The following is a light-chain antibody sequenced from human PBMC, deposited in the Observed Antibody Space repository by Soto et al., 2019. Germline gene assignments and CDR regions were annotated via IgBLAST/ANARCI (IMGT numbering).Light chain of an antibody. J-gene: IGKJ1*01. CDR2: GAS. CDR1: QSVSGN. Sequence: IVMTQSPATVSGSPGERVTLSCRASQSVSGNVAWYHQKPGQPPRLIVYGASTTATDIPARFFGSGSETDFTLTITRLQSEDFGIYYCQQFNYWPRNFGQGTKVEI. CDR3: QQFNYWPRN. V-gene: IGKV3-15*01.